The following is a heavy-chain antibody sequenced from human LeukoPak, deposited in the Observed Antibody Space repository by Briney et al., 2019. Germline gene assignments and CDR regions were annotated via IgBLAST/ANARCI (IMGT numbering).Heavy chain of an antibody. Sequence: GSLRLSCAASGFTFSSYAMHWVRQAPGKGLEWVAVISNDGSNKYYADSVKGRFTISRDNSKNTLYLQMNSLRAEDTAVYYCARGVAAAGTLDYWGQGTLVTVSS. CDR3: ARGVAAAGTLDY. CDR1: GFTFSSYA. V-gene: IGHV3-30-3*01. D-gene: IGHD6-13*01. J-gene: IGHJ4*02. CDR2: ISNDGSNK.